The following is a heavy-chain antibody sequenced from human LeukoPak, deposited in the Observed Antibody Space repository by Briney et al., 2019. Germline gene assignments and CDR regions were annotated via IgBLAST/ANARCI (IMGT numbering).Heavy chain of an antibody. CDR3: ARGGVSYSAYYYYYYMDV. J-gene: IGHJ6*03. D-gene: IGHD4-11*01. Sequence: ASVKVSCKASGYTFTSYDINWVRQATGQGLEWMGWMNPNSGNTGYAQKFQGRVTMTRNTSISTAYMELSSLRSEDTAAYYCARGGVSYSAYYYYYYMDVWGKGTTVTVSS. CDR1: GYTFTSYD. V-gene: IGHV1-8*01. CDR2: MNPNSGNT.